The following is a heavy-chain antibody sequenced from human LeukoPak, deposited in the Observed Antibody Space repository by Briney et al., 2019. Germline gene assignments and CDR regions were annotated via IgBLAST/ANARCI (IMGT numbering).Heavy chain of an antibody. Sequence: SETLSLTCTVSGGSISSSSYYWGWVRQPPGKGLERIGSIYYSGSTYYNPSLKSRVTISVDTSKNQFSLKLSSVTAADTAVYYCARHVGGFDPWGQGTLVTVSS. CDR1: GGSISSSSYY. D-gene: IGHD3-16*01. CDR2: IYYSGST. V-gene: IGHV4-39*01. CDR3: ARHVGGFDP. J-gene: IGHJ5*02.